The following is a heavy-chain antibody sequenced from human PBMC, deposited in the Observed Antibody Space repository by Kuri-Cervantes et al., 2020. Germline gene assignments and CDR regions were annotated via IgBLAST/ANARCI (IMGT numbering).Heavy chain of an antibody. Sequence: GGSLRLSCSASGFTFDDYAIHWVRQDPGKGLEWVSGISWNSGSIGYADSVKDRFTISRDNAKNSLYLQMNSLRAEDTALYYCARWAIVATRSYDYWGQGSLVTVSS. CDR3: ARWAIVATRSYDY. D-gene: IGHD5-12*01. CDR1: GFTFDDYA. CDR2: ISWNSGSI. V-gene: IGHV3-9*01. J-gene: IGHJ4*02.